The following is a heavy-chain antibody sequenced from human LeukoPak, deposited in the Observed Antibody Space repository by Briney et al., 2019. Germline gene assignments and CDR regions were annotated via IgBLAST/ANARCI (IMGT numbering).Heavy chain of an antibody. CDR1: GYTFTNYD. J-gene: IGHJ6*03. CDR3: AREERKLLSGSYYYYDMDV. D-gene: IGHD2-2*01. CDR2: MNPNTANT. Sequence: GASVKVSCKASGYTFTNYDVTWVRQATGQGLEWMGWMNPNTANTGYVQKFQGRVTITRNISISTAYMELSSLRSEDTAVYYCAREERKLLSGSYYYYDMDVWGKGTTVTISS. V-gene: IGHV1-8*02.